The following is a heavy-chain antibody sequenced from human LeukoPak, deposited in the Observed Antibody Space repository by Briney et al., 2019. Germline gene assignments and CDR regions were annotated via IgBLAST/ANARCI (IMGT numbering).Heavy chain of an antibody. CDR3: ARGYSSSWYGFGYFDL. CDR2: IYSGGST. D-gene: IGHD6-13*01. J-gene: IGHJ2*01. Sequence: PGGSLRLSCAASGFTVSSNYMSWVRQAPGKGLEWVSVIYSGGSTYYADSVKGRFTISRDNSKNTLYLQMNSLGAEDTAVYYCARGYSSSWYGFGYFDLWGRGTLVTVSS. V-gene: IGHV3-53*01. CDR1: GFTVSSNY.